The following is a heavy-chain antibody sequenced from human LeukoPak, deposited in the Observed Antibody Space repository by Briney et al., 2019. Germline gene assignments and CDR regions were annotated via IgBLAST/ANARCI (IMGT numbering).Heavy chain of an antibody. D-gene: IGHD3-3*01. V-gene: IGHV3-53*01. CDR3: ARGSGLAAFDI. CDR1: GFTVRSNY. Sequence: GGSLRLSCAASGFTVRSNYMSWVRQAPGKGLEWVSVIYSGGSTYYAASVKGRFTISRDNSKNTLYLQMNSLRAEDTAVYYCARGSGLAAFDIWGQGTMVTVSS. J-gene: IGHJ3*02. CDR2: IYSGGST.